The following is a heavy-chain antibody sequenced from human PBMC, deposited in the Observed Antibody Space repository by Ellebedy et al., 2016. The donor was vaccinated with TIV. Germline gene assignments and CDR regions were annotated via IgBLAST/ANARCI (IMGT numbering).Heavy chain of an antibody. CDR3: AKDPNSYCKTTSCYKYFDS. Sequence: GESLKISCAASGFTFNTYGMHWVRQAPGKGLQWVAVLSYDGHYEHYADSVKGRFTISRDNPKNTLFLQMDSLSPEDTAIYYCAKDPNSYCKTTSCYKYFDSWGQGTLITVSS. CDR1: GFTFNTYG. V-gene: IGHV3-30*18. J-gene: IGHJ4*02. D-gene: IGHD2-2*02. CDR2: LSYDGHYE.